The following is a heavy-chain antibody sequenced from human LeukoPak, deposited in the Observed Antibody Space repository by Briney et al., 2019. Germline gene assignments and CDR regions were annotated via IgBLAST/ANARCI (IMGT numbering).Heavy chain of an antibody. Sequence: ASVNVSCKASGYTFTSYGISWVRQAPGQGLEWMGWISAYNGNTNYAQKLQGRVTMTTDTSTSTAYMELRSLRSDDTAVYYCARSGITNRWVPSAAPSDYWGQGTLVTVSS. D-gene: IGHD1-14*01. CDR2: ISAYNGNT. CDR1: GYTFTSYG. V-gene: IGHV1-18*01. CDR3: ARSGITNRWVPSAAPSDY. J-gene: IGHJ4*02.